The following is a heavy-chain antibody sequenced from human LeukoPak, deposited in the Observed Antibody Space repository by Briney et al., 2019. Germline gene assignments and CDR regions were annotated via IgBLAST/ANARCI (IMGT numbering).Heavy chain of an antibody. D-gene: IGHD2-8*02. Sequence: PGGSLRLSCAASGFTFSSYAMSWVRQAPGKGLEWVSAISGSGGSTYYADSVKGRFTISRDNSKNTLYLQMNSLRAEDTAVYYCAKRHAPSHSTGGVCYTWAFDYWGQGTLVTVSS. CDR3: AKRHAPSHSTGGVCYTWAFDY. CDR1: GFTFSSYA. J-gene: IGHJ4*02. CDR2: ISGSGGST. V-gene: IGHV3-23*01.